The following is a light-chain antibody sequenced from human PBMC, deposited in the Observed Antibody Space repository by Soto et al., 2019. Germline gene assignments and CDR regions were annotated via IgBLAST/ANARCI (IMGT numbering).Light chain of an antibody. Sequence: EVVLTQSPVTLSLSPGERATLSCRASQSFRGLLAWYQQKPGQAPRLLIYDAYNRATGIPPRFSGSGSGTDFTLNIRSLETEDSAVYYCQQRHMWPITFGQGTRLEIK. CDR3: QQRHMWPIT. J-gene: IGKJ5*01. CDR2: DAY. CDR1: QSFRGL. V-gene: IGKV3-11*01.